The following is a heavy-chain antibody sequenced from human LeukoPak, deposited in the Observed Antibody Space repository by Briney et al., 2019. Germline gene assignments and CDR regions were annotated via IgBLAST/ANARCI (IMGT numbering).Heavy chain of an antibody. Sequence: GESLKISCKGSGQSFTNYWIGWVRQMPGKGLEWMGITYPGDSDTRYSPSLQGQVTFSADKTISTAYLQWSTLKASDTAMYYCARQGPSQAFDVWGPGTMVTVSS. CDR1: GQSFTNYW. J-gene: IGHJ3*01. CDR3: ARQGPSQAFDV. V-gene: IGHV5-51*01. CDR2: TYPGDSDT.